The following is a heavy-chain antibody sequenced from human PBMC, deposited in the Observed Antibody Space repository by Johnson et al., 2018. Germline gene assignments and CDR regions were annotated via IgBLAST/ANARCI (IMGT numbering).Heavy chain of an antibody. Sequence: VQLQESGGGLVQPGGSMRLSCTASGFTFSSYSMNWVRQAPGKGLEWVSYIHATGRTVYYADSVKGRFTVPRDNAENSVQLQMTSLRAEDTAVYYCAKANSYLTQYFQDWGQGTLVTVSS. CDR2: IHATGRTV. D-gene: IGHD2-21*01. J-gene: IGHJ1*01. CDR3: AKANSYLTQYFQD. CDR1: GFTFSSYS. V-gene: IGHV3-48*01.